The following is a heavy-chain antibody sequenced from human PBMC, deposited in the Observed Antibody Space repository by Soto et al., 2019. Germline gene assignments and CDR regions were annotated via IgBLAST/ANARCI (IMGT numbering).Heavy chain of an antibody. Sequence: QVQLVQSGAEVKKPGASVKVSCKASGYVFISYGISWVRQAPGQGLGWMGWISRHNGHTSYAQKFQGRVTMTTDAYKSTAYMELRSLRSDDTAVYYCVRDLDGSGSYYTDYWGQGNLVIVSS. CDR3: VRDLDGSGSYYTDY. CDR2: ISRHNGHT. D-gene: IGHD3-10*01. CDR1: GYVFISYG. J-gene: IGHJ4*02. V-gene: IGHV1-18*01.